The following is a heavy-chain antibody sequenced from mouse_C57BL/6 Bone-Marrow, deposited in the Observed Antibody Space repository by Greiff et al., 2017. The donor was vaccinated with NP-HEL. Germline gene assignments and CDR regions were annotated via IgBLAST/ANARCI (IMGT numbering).Heavy chain of an antibody. CDR3: ARDYYGSSYGFAY. J-gene: IGHJ3*01. Sequence: EVQLQESGGGLVKPGGSLKLSCAASGFTFSSYAMSWVRQTPEKRLEWVATISDGGSYTYYPDNVKGRFTISRDNAKNNLYLQMSHLKSEDTAIYYCARDYYGSSYGFAYWGQGTLVTVSA. CDR2: ISDGGSYT. D-gene: IGHD1-1*01. V-gene: IGHV5-4*01. CDR1: GFTFSSYA.